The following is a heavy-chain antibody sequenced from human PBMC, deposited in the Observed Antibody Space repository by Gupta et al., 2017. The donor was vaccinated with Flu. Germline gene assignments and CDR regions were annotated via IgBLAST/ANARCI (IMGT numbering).Heavy chain of an antibody. V-gene: IGHV4-59*01. Sequence: QVQLQESGPGLVKPSETLSLTCTVSGGSISSYYWSWIRQPPGKGLEWIGYIYYSGSTNYTPPLKSRVTISVDTSKNQFSLKLSSVTAADTAVYYCARAQWELLRGGGVNFDYWGQGTLVTVSS. CDR3: ARAQWELLRGGGVNFDY. CDR2: IYYSGST. D-gene: IGHD1-26*01. J-gene: IGHJ4*02. CDR1: GGSISSYY.